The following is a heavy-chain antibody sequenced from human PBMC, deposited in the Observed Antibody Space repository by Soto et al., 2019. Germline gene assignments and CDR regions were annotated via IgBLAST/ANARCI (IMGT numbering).Heavy chain of an antibody. D-gene: IGHD4-17*01. J-gene: IGHJ4*02. Sequence: GSLSLSCAASGFTFSSYSMNWVRQAPGKGLEWVSSISSSSSYIYYADSVKGRFTISRDNAKNSLYLQMNSLRAEDTAVYYCARSYGDYRRPFDYWGQGTLVTVSS. CDR1: GFTFSSYS. V-gene: IGHV3-21*01. CDR2: ISSSSSYI. CDR3: ARSYGDYRRPFDY.